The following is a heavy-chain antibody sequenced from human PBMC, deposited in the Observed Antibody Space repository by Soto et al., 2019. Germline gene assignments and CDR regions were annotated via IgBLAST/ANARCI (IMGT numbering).Heavy chain of an antibody. CDR1: GFTFSSYG. CDR2: XSXXXSXK. Sequence: GGSPRLSCAASGFTFSSYGMHWVRQAPGKGLEWVXVXSXXXSXKXXXDXXXXRFTISRDNSKNTLYLQMNSLRAEDTAVYYCAKDRIMDTAMVFDYWGQGTLVTVSS. D-gene: IGHD5-18*01. CDR3: AKDRIMDTAMVFDY. V-gene: IGHV3-30*18. J-gene: IGHJ4*02.